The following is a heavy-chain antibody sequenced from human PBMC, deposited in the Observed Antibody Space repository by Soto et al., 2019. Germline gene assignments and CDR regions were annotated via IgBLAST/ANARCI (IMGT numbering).Heavy chain of an antibody. CDR1: GGSISTYY. V-gene: IGHV4-59*01. D-gene: IGHD3-10*01. J-gene: IGHJ6*02. CDR3: ARDFSDGWGSHPYYHYGMDV. Sequence: SETLSLTCTVSGGSISTYYWSWIRQSPGKGLEWIGYISYSGSTNYNPSLKSRVTISVDTSQNQFSLKLSSVTAADTAVYYCARDFSDGWGSHPYYHYGMDVWGQGTTVTVSS. CDR2: ISYSGST.